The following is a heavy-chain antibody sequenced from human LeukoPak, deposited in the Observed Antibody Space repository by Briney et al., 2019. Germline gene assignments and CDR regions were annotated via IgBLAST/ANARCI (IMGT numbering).Heavy chain of an antibody. J-gene: IGHJ4*02. CDR3: ARDGAGRGDFDY. D-gene: IGHD2-15*01. CDR1: GYTFTSYG. V-gene: IGHV1-69*06. Sequence: SVKVSCKASGYTFTSYGISWVRQAPGQGLEWMGGIIPIFGTANYAQKFQGRVTITADKSTSTAYMELSSLRSEDTAVYYCARDGAGRGDFDYWGQGTLVTVSS. CDR2: IIPIFGTA.